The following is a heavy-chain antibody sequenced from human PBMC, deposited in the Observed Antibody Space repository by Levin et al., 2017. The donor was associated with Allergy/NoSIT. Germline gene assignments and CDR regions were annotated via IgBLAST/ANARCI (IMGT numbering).Heavy chain of an antibody. V-gene: IGHV3-66*01. J-gene: IGHJ2*01. CDR2: IYSGGST. CDR3: ARVSGSFFFDR. CDR1: GFTVSSNY. D-gene: IGHD3-10*01. Sequence: HSGGSLRLSCAASGFTVSSNYMSWVRQAPGKGLEWVSVIYSGGSTYYADSVKGRFTISRDNSKNTLYLQMNSLRAEDTAVYYGARVSGSFFFDRWGRGTLVTVSS.